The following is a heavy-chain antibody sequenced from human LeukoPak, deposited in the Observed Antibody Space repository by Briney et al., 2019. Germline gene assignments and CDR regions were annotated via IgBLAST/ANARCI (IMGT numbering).Heavy chain of an antibody. J-gene: IGHJ4*02. Sequence: SVKVSCKASGGTFSSYAISWVRQAPGQGLEWMGRIIPILGIANYAQKFQGRVTITADKSTSTAYMELSSLKSEDTAVYYCGEGGEPLTYYDFWSGYLPFDYWGQGTLVTVSS. CDR3: GEGGEPLTYYDFWSGYLPFDY. CDR2: IIPILGIA. D-gene: IGHD3-3*01. V-gene: IGHV1-69*04. CDR1: GGTFSSYA.